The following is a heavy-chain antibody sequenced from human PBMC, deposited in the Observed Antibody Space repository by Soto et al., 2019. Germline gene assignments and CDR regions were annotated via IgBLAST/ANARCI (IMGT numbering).Heavy chain of an antibody. D-gene: IGHD3-3*01. J-gene: IGHJ4*02. CDR3: AKVYRHYDFWSGYSDY. Sequence: GGSLRLSCAASGFTFSSYAMSWVRQAPGKGLEWVSAISGSGGSTYYADSVKGRFTISRDNSKNTLYLQMNSLRAEDTAVYYCAKVYRHYDFWSGYSDYWGQGTLVTVSS. V-gene: IGHV3-23*01. CDR1: GFTFSSYA. CDR2: ISGSGGST.